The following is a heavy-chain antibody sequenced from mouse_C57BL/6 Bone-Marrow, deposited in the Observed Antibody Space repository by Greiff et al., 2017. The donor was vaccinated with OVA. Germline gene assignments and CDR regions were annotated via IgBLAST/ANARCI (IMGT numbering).Heavy chain of an antibody. V-gene: IGHV1-69*01. Sequence: QQSCKASGYTFTSYWMHWVKQRPGHGLEWIGEIDPSDSYTNYNQKFKGKSTLTVDKSSSTAYMQLSSLTSEDSAVYYCARRLWSVYFDYWGQGTTLTVSS. D-gene: IGHD1-1*02. CDR1: GYTFTSYW. CDR2: IDPSDSYT. J-gene: IGHJ2*01. CDR3: ARRLWSVYFDY.